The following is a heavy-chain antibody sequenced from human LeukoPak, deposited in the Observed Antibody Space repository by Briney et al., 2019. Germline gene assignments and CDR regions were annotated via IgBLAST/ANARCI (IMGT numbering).Heavy chain of an antibody. CDR3: ATLSGRNAFDI. Sequence: ASVKVSCKASGYTFNRYAMNWVRQAPGQGLEWMGWISAYNGNTNYAQKFQGRVTMTEDTSTDTAYMELSSLRSEDTAVYYCATLSGRNAFDIWGQGTMVTVSS. CDR2: ISAYNGNT. CDR1: GYTFNRYA. D-gene: IGHD1-26*01. J-gene: IGHJ3*02. V-gene: IGHV1-18*01.